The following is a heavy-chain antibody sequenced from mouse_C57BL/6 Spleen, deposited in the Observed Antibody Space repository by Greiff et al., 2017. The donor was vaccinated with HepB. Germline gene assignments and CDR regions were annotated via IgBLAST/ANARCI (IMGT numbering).Heavy chain of an antibody. V-gene: IGHV1-18*01. J-gene: IGHJ4*01. Sequence: EVKLVESGPELVKPGASVKIPCKASGYTFTDYNMDWVKQSHGKSLEWIGDINPNNGGTIYNQKFKGKATLTVDKSSSTAYMELRSLTSEDTAVYYCARKHYNYYGSSHSMDYWGQGTSVTVSS. D-gene: IGHD1-1*01. CDR2: INPNNGGT. CDR3: ARKHYNYYGSSHSMDY. CDR1: GYTFTDYN.